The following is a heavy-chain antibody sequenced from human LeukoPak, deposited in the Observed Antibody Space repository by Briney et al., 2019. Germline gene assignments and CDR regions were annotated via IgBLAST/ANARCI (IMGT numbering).Heavy chain of an antibody. V-gene: IGHV1-18*01. J-gene: IGHJ4*02. CDR2: ISAYNGNT. CDR1: GYTFTSYG. CDR3: ARVWGYSSSWPIDY. Sequence: GASVKVSCKASGYTFTSYGISWVRQAPGQGLEWMGWISAYNGNTNYAQKLQGRVTMTRDTSITTAYMELSGLISDDTAVYYCARVWGYSSSWPIDYWGQGTLVTVSS. D-gene: IGHD6-13*01.